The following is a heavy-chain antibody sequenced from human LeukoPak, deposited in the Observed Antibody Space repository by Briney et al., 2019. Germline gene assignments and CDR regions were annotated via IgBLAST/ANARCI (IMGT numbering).Heavy chain of an antibody. V-gene: IGHV3-13*01. CDR1: GFTFSSYD. J-gene: IGHJ6*02. CDR2: IGTAGDT. Sequence: GGSLRLSCAASGFTFSSYDMHWVRQATGKGLEWVSAIGTAGDTYYPGSVKGRFTISRENAKNSLYLQMNSLRAGDTAVYYCARALTCSSTSCYTPYYYGMDVWGHGTTVTVSS. D-gene: IGHD2-2*02. CDR3: ARALTCSSTSCYTPYYYGMDV.